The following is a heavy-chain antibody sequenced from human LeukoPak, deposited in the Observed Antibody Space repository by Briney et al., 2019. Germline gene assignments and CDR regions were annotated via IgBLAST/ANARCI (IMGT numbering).Heavy chain of an antibody. V-gene: IGHV5-51*01. CDR2: NYPGDFDT. J-gene: IGHJ5*01. D-gene: IGHD6-13*01. Sequence: GEPLNSSAKGFGYTFITSSIGGLGQMPGKGREWMGSNYPGDFDTSYSPSFQGQVTISADKSISTAYLQWSSLRASGTAMYYCARGIAAAAATKFDFGGQGTLVTVSS. CDR1: GYTFITSS. CDR3: ARGIAAAAATKFDF.